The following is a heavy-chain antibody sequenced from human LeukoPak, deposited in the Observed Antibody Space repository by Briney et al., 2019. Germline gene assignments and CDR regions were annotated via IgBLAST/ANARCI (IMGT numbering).Heavy chain of an antibody. CDR1: GFTFSSYG. CDR2: IWYDGSNK. Sequence: GRSLRLSCAASGFTFSSYGMHWVRQAPGKGLEWVAVIWYDGSNKYYADSVKGRFTISRDNSKNTLYLQMNSLRAEDTAVYYCARDAGPSDYGDYRWFDPWGQGTLVTVSS. J-gene: IGHJ5*02. V-gene: IGHV3-33*01. D-gene: IGHD4-17*01. CDR3: ARDAGPSDYGDYRWFDP.